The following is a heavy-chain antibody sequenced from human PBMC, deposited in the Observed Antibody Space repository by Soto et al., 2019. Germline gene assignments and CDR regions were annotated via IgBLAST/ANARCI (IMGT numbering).Heavy chain of an antibody. V-gene: IGHV3-30*18. D-gene: IGHD1-26*01. CDR3: AKELGELPDY. J-gene: IGHJ4*02. CDR2: ISYDGSNK. CDR1: GYTFTGYY. Sequence: QVQLVQSGAEVKKPGASVKVSCKASGYTFTGYYMHWVRQAPGKGLEWVAVISYDGSNKYYADSVKGRFTISRDNSKNTLYLQMNSLRAEDTAVYYCAKELGELPDYWGQGTLVTVSS.